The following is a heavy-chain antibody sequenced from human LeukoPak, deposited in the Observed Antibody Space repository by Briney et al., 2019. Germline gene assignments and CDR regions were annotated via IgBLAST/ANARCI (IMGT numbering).Heavy chain of an antibody. CDR1: GFTFSSYS. CDR3: ARPRATGIAVAGIGY. Sequence: GGSLRLSRAASGFTFSSYSMNWVRQAPGKGLEWVSSISSSSSYIYYADSVKGRFTISRDNAKNSLYLQMNSLRAEDTAVYYCARPRATGIAVAGIGYWGQGTLVTVSS. D-gene: IGHD6-19*01. J-gene: IGHJ4*02. V-gene: IGHV3-21*01. CDR2: ISSSSSYI.